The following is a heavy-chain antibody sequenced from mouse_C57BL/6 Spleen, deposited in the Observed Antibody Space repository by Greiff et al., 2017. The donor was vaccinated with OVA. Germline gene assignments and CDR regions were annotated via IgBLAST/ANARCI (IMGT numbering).Heavy chain of an antibody. CDR2: ISSGSSTI. CDR3: AGGGYYYGNFDY. CDR1: GFTFSDYG. V-gene: IGHV5-17*01. D-gene: IGHD1-1*01. J-gene: IGHJ2*01. Sequence: EVQLVESGGGLVKPGGSLKLSCAASGFTFSDYGMHWVRQAPEKGLEWVAYISSGSSTIYYADTVKGRFTISRDNAKNTLFLQMTSLRSEDTAMYYCAGGGYYYGNFDYWGQGTTLTVSS.